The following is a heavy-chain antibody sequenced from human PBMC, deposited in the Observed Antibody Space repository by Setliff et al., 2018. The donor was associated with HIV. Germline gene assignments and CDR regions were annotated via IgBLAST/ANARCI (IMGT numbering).Heavy chain of an antibody. V-gene: IGHV1-18*01. CDR3: ARGNAPNIVVAASLDI. Sequence: GASVKVSCKASGYNFITFGINWVRQAPGQGLEWMGRISTYSGKTDYAEKFQGRLTMTMDTSTRTVFMELRSLTLDDTSVYYCARGNAPNIVVAASLDIWGQGTLVTVSS. CDR2: ISTYSGKT. CDR1: GYNFITFG. D-gene: IGHD6-19*01. J-gene: IGHJ4*01.